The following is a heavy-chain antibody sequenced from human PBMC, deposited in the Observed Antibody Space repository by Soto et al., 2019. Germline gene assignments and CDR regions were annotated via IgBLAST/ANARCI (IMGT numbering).Heavy chain of an antibody. Sequence: VQLVQSGAEVKKTGSSVKVSCKASGGTFNKFAFSWVRQAPGQGFEWMGGIIPVFRSANYAQRFRCRIPITADEYSSTVYLYLNDLRSDDTAVYYCARRYCASDNCPLFYYFVDLWGLGTTVTVSS. CDR2: IIPVFRSA. D-gene: IGHD2-21*02. CDR3: ARRYCASDNCPLFYYFVDL. J-gene: IGHJ6*02. V-gene: IGHV1-69*01. CDR1: GGTFNKFA.